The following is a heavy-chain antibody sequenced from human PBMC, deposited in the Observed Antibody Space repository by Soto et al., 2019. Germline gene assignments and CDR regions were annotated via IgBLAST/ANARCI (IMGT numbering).Heavy chain of an antibody. CDR1: GGSISSGDYY. J-gene: IGHJ5*02. Sequence: SETLSLTGTVSGGSISSGDYYWSWIRQPPGKGLEWIGYIYYSGSTYYNPSLKSRVTISVDTSKNQFSLKLSSVTAADTAVYYCARAGVDYYDSSDLGPWGQGTLVTVSS. CDR3: ARAGVDYYDSSDLGP. V-gene: IGHV4-30-4*01. CDR2: IYYSGST. D-gene: IGHD3-22*01.